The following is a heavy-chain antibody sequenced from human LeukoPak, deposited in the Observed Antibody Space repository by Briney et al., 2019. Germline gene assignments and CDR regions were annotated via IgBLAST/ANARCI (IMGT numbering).Heavy chain of an antibody. J-gene: IGHJ6*03. D-gene: IGHD6-6*01. CDR1: GFTFSSYA. CDR2: ISYDGSNK. CDR3: ARSRYSSSSGYYYYYYMDV. V-gene: IGHV3-30-3*01. Sequence: GRSRRLSCAASGFTFSSYAMHWVRQAPGKGLEWVAVISYDGSNKYYADSVKGRFTISRDNSKNTLYLQMNSLRAEDTAVYYCARSRYSSSSGYYYYYYMDVWGKGTTVTVSS.